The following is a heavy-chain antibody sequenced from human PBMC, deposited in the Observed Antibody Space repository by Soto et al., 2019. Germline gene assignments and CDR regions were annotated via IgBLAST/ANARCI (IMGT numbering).Heavy chain of an antibody. V-gene: IGHV4-38-2*01. D-gene: IGHD4-17*01. Sequence: SETLSLTCGVSGYSIISGYYFVGIRQSPGKVLEWIGSINHSGNTYYNPSLRSRVTISVDTSRNQVSLILSSVTAADTAVYYCGRSGDDYGSYIDYWGQGTLVTVSS. J-gene: IGHJ4*02. CDR2: INHSGNT. CDR1: GYSIISGYY. CDR3: GRSGDDYGSYIDY.